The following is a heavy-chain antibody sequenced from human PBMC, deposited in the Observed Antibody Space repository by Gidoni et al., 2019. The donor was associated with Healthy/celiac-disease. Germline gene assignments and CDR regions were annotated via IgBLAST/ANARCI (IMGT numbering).Heavy chain of an antibody. D-gene: IGHD2-15*01. V-gene: IGHV1-69*01. CDR3: ARDRDCSGGSCLHPQYYYYGMDV. J-gene: IGHJ6*02. Sequence: QVQLVQSGAEVKKPGSSVKVSCKASGGTFSSYAISWVRQAPGQGLEWMGGIIPIFGTANYAQKFQGRVTITADESTSTAYMELSSLRSEDTAVYYCARDRDCSGGSCLHPQYYYYGMDVWGQGTTVTVSS. CDR2: IIPIFGTA. CDR1: GGTFSSYA.